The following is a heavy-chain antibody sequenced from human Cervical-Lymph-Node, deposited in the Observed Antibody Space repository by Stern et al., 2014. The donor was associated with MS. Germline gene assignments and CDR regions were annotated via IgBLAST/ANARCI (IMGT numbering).Heavy chain of an antibody. D-gene: IGHD4-11*01. CDR1: GFTFDDYA. V-gene: IGHV3-9*01. CDR3: ARGTTVFLYSFDL. Sequence: EVQLEESGGGLVQPGRSLRLSCAASGFTFDDYAMHWVRQVPGKGLEWVSGISWNSVTKGYADSVKGRFTISRDNAKNSGFLQLDSLRVEDTALYYCARGTTVFLYSFDLWGQGTLVTVSS. J-gene: IGHJ4*02. CDR2: ISWNSVTK.